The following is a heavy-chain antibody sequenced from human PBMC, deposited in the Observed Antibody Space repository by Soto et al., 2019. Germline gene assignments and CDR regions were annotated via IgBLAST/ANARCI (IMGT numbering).Heavy chain of an antibody. CDR3: AGDDWGPAHI. Sequence: GGSLRLPCSASGFTFSNYWMHRVRQGPGKGLVWVARLNIDGSTRNYVDSVKGRFTISRDNAKNCLYLQMSSLRVEDTGVYYCAGDDWGPAHIRGQGTPVTVSS. CDR2: LNIDGSTR. CDR1: GFTFSNYW. J-gene: IGHJ4*02. D-gene: IGHD2-2*01. V-gene: IGHV3-74*01.